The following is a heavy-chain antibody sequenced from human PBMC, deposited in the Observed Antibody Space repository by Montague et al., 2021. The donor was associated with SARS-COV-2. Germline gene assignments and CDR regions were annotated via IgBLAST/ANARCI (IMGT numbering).Heavy chain of an antibody. D-gene: IGHD2-21*01. CDR1: GFIFSSYE. Sequence: SLSLSCAASGFIFSSYEMNWVRQAPGKGLEWISYISSSGGGSTKHYTDSVKGRFTISRDNAKNSLYLQMNSLRVEDTAIYYCARDRDWDDWCGMDDWGQGTTVTVSS. V-gene: IGHV3-48*03. J-gene: IGHJ6*02. CDR2: ISSSGGGSTK. CDR3: ARDRDWDDWCGMDD.